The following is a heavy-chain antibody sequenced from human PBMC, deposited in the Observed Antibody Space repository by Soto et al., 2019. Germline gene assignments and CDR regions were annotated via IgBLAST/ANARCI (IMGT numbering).Heavy chain of an antibody. CDR2: ISASSSYI. Sequence: EVQLVESGGGLVKPGGSLRLACAASGFTFSNYNMNWVRQAPGKGLEWVSSISASSSYIYYADSVKGRFNISRDNAKNSLFLQMNSLRAEDTAVYYCETGSGSYYMCDAFDIWGQGTMVTVSS. CDR1: GFTFSNYN. CDR3: ETGSGSYYMCDAFDI. V-gene: IGHV3-21*01. J-gene: IGHJ3*02. D-gene: IGHD3-10*01.